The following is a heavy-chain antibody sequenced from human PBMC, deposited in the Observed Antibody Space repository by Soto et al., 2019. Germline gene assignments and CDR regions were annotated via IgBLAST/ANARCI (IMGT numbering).Heavy chain of an antibody. D-gene: IGHD1-26*01. V-gene: IGHV3-30*03. CDR3: ARSPYSVSYLAYFDY. CDR1: GFTFSSYG. Sequence: AASGFTFSSYGMHWVRQAPGKGLEWVAVISYDGSNKYYADSVKGRFTISRDNSKNTLYLQMNSLRAEDTAVYYCARSPYSVSYLAYFDYWGQGTLVTVSS. CDR2: ISYDGSNK. J-gene: IGHJ4*02.